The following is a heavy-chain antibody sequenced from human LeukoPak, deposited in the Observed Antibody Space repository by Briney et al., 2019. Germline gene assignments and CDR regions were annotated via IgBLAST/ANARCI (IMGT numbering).Heavy chain of an antibody. V-gene: IGHV3-7*04. Sequence: GGSLRLSCAASGFTFSNYCMSSLRQAPRKRLEWVANIKQDGSEKNYVDSVKGRFTISRDNAQNSLHLQMNSLRAEDTAVYYCARGGGYPPPAAFDTWGQGTMVTVSS. CDR2: IKQDGSEK. CDR3: ARGGGYPPPAAFDT. CDR1: GFTFSNYC. J-gene: IGHJ3*02. D-gene: IGHD3-22*01.